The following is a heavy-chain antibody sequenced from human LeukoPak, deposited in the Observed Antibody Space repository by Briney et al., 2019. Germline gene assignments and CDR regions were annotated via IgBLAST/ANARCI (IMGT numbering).Heavy chain of an antibody. CDR2: ISAYNGNT. Sequence: ASVKVSCKASGYTFTSYYMHWVRRAPGQGLEWMGWISAYNGNTNYAQKLQGRVTMTTDTSTSTAYMELRSLRSDDTAVYYCARDVAGSWFDPWGQGTLVTVSS. D-gene: IGHD1-26*01. V-gene: IGHV1-18*04. J-gene: IGHJ5*02. CDR1: GYTFTSYY. CDR3: ARDVAGSWFDP.